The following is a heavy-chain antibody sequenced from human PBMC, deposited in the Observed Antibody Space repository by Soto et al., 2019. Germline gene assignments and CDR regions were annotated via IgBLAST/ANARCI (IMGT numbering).Heavy chain of an antibody. CDR2: ISRDGGTK. Sequence: QVQLVESGGGVVQPGRSLRLSCAVSGFTVSTYGMHWVRQAPGKGLEWVAVISRDGGTKYYADSVKGRFTISRDNSRKILFLEMNCLRGDDMAVYYCTGEVASGYWGQGTLVTVSS. D-gene: IGHD4-17*01. J-gene: IGHJ4*02. V-gene: IGHV3-30*03. CDR3: TGEVASGY. CDR1: GFTVSTYG.